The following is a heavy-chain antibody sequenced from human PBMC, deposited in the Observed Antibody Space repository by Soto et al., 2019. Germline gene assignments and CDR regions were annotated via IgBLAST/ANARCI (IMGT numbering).Heavy chain of an antibody. CDR2: INPNSGGT. J-gene: IGHJ6*02. CDR1: GYTFTGYY. Sequence: ASVKVSCKASGYTFTGYYMHWVRQAPGQGLEWMGWINPNSGGTNYAQKFQGWVTMTRDTSISTAYMELSRLRSDDTAVYYCARRGSYYDSSEMYYYYGMDVWGQGTTVTVSS. D-gene: IGHD3-22*01. CDR3: ARRGSYYDSSEMYYYYGMDV. V-gene: IGHV1-2*04.